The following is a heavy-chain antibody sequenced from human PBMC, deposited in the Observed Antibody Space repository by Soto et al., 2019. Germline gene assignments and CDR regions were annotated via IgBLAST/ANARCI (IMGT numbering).Heavy chain of an antibody. D-gene: IGHD1-26*01. CDR2: INPNGGAT. CDR3: ARESVGATATLDYYYFYVDV. Sequence: ASVKVSCKTSGDSFNDYYIHWVRQAPGQGLEWMGWINPNGGATKYAQKFQGRVTVTRDTSIRTVYMELSSLRSDDTAVYYCARESVGATATLDYYYFYVDVWGKGTTVTVSS. CDR1: GDSFNDYY. V-gene: IGHV1-2*02. J-gene: IGHJ6*03.